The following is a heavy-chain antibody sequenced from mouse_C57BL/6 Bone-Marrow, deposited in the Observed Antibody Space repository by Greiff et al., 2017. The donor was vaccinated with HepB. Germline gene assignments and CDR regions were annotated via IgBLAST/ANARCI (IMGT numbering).Heavy chain of an antibody. CDR3: TSRYYYGSSYYAMDY. J-gene: IGHJ4*01. CDR2: IDPETGGT. V-gene: IGHV1-15*01. Sequence: QVQLKESGAELVRPGASVTLSCKASGYTFTDYEMHWVKQTPVHGLEWIGAIDPETGGTAYNQKFKGKAILTADKSSSTAYMELRSLTSEDSAVYYCTSRYYYGSSYYAMDYWGQGTSVTVSS. D-gene: IGHD1-1*01. CDR1: GYTFTDYE.